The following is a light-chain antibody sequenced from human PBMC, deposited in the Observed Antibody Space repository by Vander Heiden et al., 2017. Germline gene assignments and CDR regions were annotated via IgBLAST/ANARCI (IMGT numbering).Light chain of an antibody. V-gene: IGKV1-5*03. Sequence: DIQMTPSPSTVSASVGDRVTITCRASQNIGNWLAWYQQRPGQAPEVLIYRASSLKSGVPSRFSGSGSGTDFTLTISSLQPDDVATYYCQQSKTHRTFGQGTKVEVK. CDR3: QQSKTHRT. CDR1: QNIGNW. J-gene: IGKJ1*01. CDR2: RAS.